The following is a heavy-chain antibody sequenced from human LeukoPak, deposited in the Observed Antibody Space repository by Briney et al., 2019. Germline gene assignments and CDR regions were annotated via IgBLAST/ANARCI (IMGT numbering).Heavy chain of an antibody. J-gene: IGHJ4*02. CDR3: AKGKDDY. CDR2: ISGSGDST. CDR1: GFTFSTYA. V-gene: IGHV3-23*01. Sequence: PGGSLRLSCAASGFTFSTYAMSWVRQAPGKGLEWVSAISGSGDSTYYADSVKGRFTISRDISKNTIYLEMNSLRAEDTAVYYCAKGKDDYWGQGTLVTVSS.